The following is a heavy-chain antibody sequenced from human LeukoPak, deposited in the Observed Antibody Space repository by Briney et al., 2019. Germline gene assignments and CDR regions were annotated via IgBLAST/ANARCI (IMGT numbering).Heavy chain of an antibody. D-gene: IGHD4-17*01. CDR2: INPSGGST. V-gene: IGHV1-46*03. CDR3: AVDRGLYGDYPWGFDP. J-gene: IGHJ5*02. CDR1: GYTFTSYY. Sequence: ASVKVSCKASGYTFTSYYMHWVRQAPAPGLEWMGIINPSGGSTSYAQKFQGRVTMTRDTSTSTVYMELSSVRSEDTAVYYCAVDRGLYGDYPWGFDPWGQRTLVTVS.